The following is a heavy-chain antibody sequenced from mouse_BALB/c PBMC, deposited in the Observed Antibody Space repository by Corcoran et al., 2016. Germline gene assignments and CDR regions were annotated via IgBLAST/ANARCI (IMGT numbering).Heavy chain of an antibody. CDR2: IDPANGNT. Sequence: EVKRQQTGAELVKPGASVKLSCTASGFNIKDTYMHWVKQRPEQGLEWIGRIDPANGNTKYDPKFQGKATITADTSSNTAYLQLSSLTSEDTAVYYCASRDYGNYLAWFAYWGQGTLVTVSA. CDR3: ASRDYGNYLAWFAY. V-gene: IGHV14-3*02. CDR1: GFNIKDTY. J-gene: IGHJ3*01. D-gene: IGHD2-1*01.